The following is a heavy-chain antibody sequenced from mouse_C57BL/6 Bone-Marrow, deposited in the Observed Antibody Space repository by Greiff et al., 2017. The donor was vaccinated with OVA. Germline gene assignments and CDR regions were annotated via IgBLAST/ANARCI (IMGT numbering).Heavy chain of an antibody. CDR2: IHPNSGST. D-gene: IGHD3-2*01. Sequence: QVQLQQPGAELVKPGASVKLSCKASGYTFTSYWMHWVKQRPGQGLEWIGMIHPNSGSTNYNEKFKSKATLTVDKSSSTAYMQLSSLTSEDSAVYYCARANIGRQLGLDWFADWGQGTLVTVSA. CDR3: ARANIGRQLGLDWFAD. J-gene: IGHJ3*01. CDR1: GYTFTSYW. V-gene: IGHV1-64*01.